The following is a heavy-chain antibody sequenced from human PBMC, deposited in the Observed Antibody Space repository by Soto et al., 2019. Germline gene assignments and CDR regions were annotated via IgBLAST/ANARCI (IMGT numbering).Heavy chain of an antibody. D-gene: IGHD3-3*01. CDR3: ARGDFWSGYYWFDP. V-gene: IGHV5-51*01. Sequence: PGESLKISCNASGYRFTTHWIAWVRQMPGKGLEWMGIIYPGDSDTRYSPSFQGQVTISVDKSISTAYLQWSSLKASDTAIYYCARGDFWSGYYWFDPWGQGTLVTVSS. CDR2: IYPGDSDT. J-gene: IGHJ5*02. CDR1: GYRFTTHW.